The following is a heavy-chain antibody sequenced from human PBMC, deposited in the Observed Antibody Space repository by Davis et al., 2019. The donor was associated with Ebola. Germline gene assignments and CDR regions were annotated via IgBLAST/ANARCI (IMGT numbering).Heavy chain of an antibody. D-gene: IGHD5-24*01. Sequence: SVKVSCKASGGTFSSYAISWVRQAPGQGLEWMGGIIPIFGTANYAQKFQGRVTITADKSTSTAYMELSSLRSEDTAVYYCAVDGYNLPLDYWGQGTLVTVSS. CDR3: AVDGYNLPLDY. J-gene: IGHJ4*02. CDR1: GGTFSSYA. CDR2: IIPIFGTA. V-gene: IGHV1-69*06.